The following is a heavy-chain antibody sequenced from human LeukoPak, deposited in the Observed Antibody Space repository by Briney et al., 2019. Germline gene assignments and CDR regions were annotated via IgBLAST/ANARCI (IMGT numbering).Heavy chain of an antibody. CDR2: ISAYNGNT. J-gene: IGHJ6*03. D-gene: IGHD1-26*01. V-gene: IGHV1-18*01. Sequence: ASVPDSCKSSGYTFTSYGISWVRQAPGQELEWMGWISAYNGNTNYAQKLKGRVTMTTDTSTNIAYMELRSLRSEDTAVYYCARAVVGGSFTYYYYYYMDVWGKGTTVTVSS. CDR1: GYTFTSYG. CDR3: ARAVVGGSFTYYYYYYMDV.